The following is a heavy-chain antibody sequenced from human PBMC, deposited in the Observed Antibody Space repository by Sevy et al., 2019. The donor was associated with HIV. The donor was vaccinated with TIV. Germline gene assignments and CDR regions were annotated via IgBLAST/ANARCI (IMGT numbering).Heavy chain of an antibody. D-gene: IGHD4-17*01. CDR2: IYYNGYT. Sequence: SETLSLTCTVSGGSISTNSYYWGWIRQPPGKGLELIGSIYYNGYTYYNPSLKSRVTISVDTSKNQFSLMLISVTAAETAVYYCGSNGYGDYHTYFDYWGQGTLVTVSS. V-gene: IGHV4-39*01. CDR3: GSNGYGDYHTYFDY. J-gene: IGHJ4*02. CDR1: GGSISTNSYY.